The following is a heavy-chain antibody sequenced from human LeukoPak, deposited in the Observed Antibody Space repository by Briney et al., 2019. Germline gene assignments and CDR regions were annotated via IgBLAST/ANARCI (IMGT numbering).Heavy chain of an antibody. D-gene: IGHD3-16*01. Sequence: GGSLRLSCAASGFTFSDFYMSWIRQAPGKGLEWVSYISSNSRHTNYADSVKGRFTISRDNAKNSLYLQMNSLRAEDTAIYYCARERYVAESNWGQGTLVTVSS. CDR3: ARERYVAESN. CDR1: GFTFSDFY. V-gene: IGHV3-11*06. J-gene: IGHJ4*02. CDR2: ISSNSRHT.